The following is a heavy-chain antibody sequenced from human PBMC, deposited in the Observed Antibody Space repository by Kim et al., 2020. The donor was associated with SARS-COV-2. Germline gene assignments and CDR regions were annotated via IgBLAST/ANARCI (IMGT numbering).Heavy chain of an antibody. J-gene: IGHJ4*02. CDR2: IYYSGST. CDR1: GGSISSYY. Sequence: SETLSLTCTVSGGSISSYYWSWIRQPPGKGLEWIGYIYYSGSTNYNPSLKSRVTISVDTSKNQFSLKLSSVTAADTAVYYCARAAVDGSGSYVDYFDYWGQGTLVTVSS. V-gene: IGHV4-59*01. D-gene: IGHD3-10*01. CDR3: ARAAVDGSGSYVDYFDY.